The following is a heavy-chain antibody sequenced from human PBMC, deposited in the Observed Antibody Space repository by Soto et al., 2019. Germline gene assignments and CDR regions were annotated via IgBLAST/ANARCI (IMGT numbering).Heavy chain of an antibody. Sequence: TLSLTCVVSGGSISSSNWWSWIRQPPGKELEWIGSIYSTGNTLYNPSLKSRVTISVDTSKNQFSLNLSSVTAADTAVYYCARLEPAISVSAFDIWGQGTMVTVSS. D-gene: IGHD2-2*01. CDR3: ARLEPAISVSAFDI. J-gene: IGHJ3*02. V-gene: IGHV4-39*01. CDR2: IYSTGNT. CDR1: GGSISSSNW.